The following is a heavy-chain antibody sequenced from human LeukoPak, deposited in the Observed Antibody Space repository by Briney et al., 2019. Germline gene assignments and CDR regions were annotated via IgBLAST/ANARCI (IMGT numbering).Heavy chain of an antibody. J-gene: IGHJ5*02. D-gene: IGHD6-19*01. CDR1: GFTFSSYG. CDR3: SRGSSGWEGIDT. Sequence: GRSLRLSCAASGFTFSSYGMHWVRQAPGKGLEWVAVIWYDGSNKYYADSVKGRFTISRDNAKNTVYLQMNSVRADDTAVYYCSRGSSGWEGIDTWGQGTLVTVSS. CDR2: IWYDGSNK. V-gene: IGHV3-33*01.